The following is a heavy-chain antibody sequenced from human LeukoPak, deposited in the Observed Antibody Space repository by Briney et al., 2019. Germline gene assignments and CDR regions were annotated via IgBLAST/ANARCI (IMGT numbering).Heavy chain of an antibody. D-gene: IGHD4-11*01. CDR3: ARSPTAPYYYYMDV. CDR1: GGTFRSYA. V-gene: IGHV1-69*13. J-gene: IGHJ6*03. CDR2: IIPIFGTA. Sequence: SVKVSCKASGGTFRSYAISWVRQAPGQGLEWMGGIIPIFGTANYAQKFQGRVTITADESTSTAYMELSSLRSEDTAVYYCARSPTAPYYYYMDVWGKGTTVTVSS.